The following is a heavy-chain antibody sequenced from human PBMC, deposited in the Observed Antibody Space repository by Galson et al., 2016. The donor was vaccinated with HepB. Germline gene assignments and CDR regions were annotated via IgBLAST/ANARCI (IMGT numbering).Heavy chain of an antibody. D-gene: IGHD6-13*01. CDR3: ASRGSSLYIG. CDR1: GFTFSTYW. CDR2: IGTDGRS. J-gene: IGHJ4*02. V-gene: IGHV3-74*01. Sequence: SLRLSCAASGFTFSTYWMHWVRQAPGKGLEWVSRIGTDGRSNYADSVKGRFTISRDNAKNTLFLHMNSLRVEDTAVYYCASRGSSLYIGWGQGTLVTVSS.